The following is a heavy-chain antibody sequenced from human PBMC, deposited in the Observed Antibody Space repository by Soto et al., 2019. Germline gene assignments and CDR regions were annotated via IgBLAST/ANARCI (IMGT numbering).Heavy chain of an antibody. CDR3: ARVHNYDYVCWSPDY. CDR2: MKPNSGNT. Sequence: SXKVSFKASGYTXTSYDIHLVRQATGQGLEWMGWMKPNSGNTGYAKKFQGRVTITSNTSIITAYMELSSLRSEYTAVYYCARVHNYDYVCWSPDYWGQGTLVTVSS. J-gene: IGHJ4*02. CDR1: GYTXTSYD. D-gene: IGHD3-16*01. V-gene: IGHV1-8*01.